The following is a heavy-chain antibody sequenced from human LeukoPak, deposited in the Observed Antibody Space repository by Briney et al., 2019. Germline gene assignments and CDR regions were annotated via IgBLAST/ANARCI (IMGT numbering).Heavy chain of an antibody. V-gene: IGHV3-11*05. J-gene: IGHJ4*02. Sequence: PGGSLRLSRAASGFTFSDYYMSWIRQAPGKGLEWVSYISSSSSYTNYADSVKGRFTISRDNAKNSLYLQMNSLRAEDTAVYYCAREDAVAGPLIYWGQGTLVTVSS. CDR2: ISSSSSYT. CDR1: GFTFSDYY. D-gene: IGHD6-19*01. CDR3: AREDAVAGPLIY.